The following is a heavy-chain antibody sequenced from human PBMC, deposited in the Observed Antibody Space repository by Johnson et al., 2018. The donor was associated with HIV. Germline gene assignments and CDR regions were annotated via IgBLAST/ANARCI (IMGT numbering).Heavy chain of an antibody. CDR2: ISGTGGTT. CDR1: GFTFSTYG. Sequence: MQLVESGGGLVQPGGSLRMSCVASGFTFSTYGMTWVRQAPGKGLEWVSAISGTGGTTYYADSVRGRFSISRDKSKDTLYLQMSSLRAEDTGVYYCARGRGYDYVALDFWGQGTMVTVSS. CDR3: ARGRGYDYVALDF. V-gene: IGHV3-23*04. D-gene: IGHD5-12*01. J-gene: IGHJ3*01.